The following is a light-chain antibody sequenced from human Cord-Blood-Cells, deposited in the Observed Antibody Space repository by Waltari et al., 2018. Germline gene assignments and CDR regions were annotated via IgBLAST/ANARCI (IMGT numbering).Light chain of an antibody. Sequence: AIQLTQSPSSLSASVGDRVTITCRASQGISSALAWYQQKPGKAPKLLIYDASSLESGVPSRFSGSGSGTDFTLTISSLQPEDFVTYYCQQFNSYQYTFGQGTKLEIK. CDR1: QGISSA. J-gene: IGKJ2*01. V-gene: IGKV1-13*02. CDR2: DAS. CDR3: QQFNSYQYT.